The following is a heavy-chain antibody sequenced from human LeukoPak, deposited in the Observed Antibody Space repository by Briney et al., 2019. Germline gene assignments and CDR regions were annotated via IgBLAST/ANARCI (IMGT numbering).Heavy chain of an antibody. D-gene: IGHD2-2*01. CDR2: INPSGGST. CDR1: GYTFTSYY. V-gene: IGHV1-46*01. J-gene: IGHJ4*02. Sequence: GASVKVSCKASGYTFTSYYMHWVRQAPGQGLEWMGIINPSGGSTSYAQKFQGRVTMTRDMSTTTDYMELSRLRSDDTAVYYCARACSSTSCYASEFDYWGQGTLVTVSS. CDR3: ARACSSTSCYASEFDY.